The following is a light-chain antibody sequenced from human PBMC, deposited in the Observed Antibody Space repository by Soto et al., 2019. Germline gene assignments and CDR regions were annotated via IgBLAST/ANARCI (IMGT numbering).Light chain of an antibody. CDR2: GSS. CDR1: QGVSDW. J-gene: IGKJ1*01. Sequence: DIQMTQSPSSVSASVGDSVTITCRASQGVSDWVAWYQQKPGEAPKLLIYGSSSLLSGVPSRFSGTRSGTDFTLTISSLQPDDFATYYCQQYNGYRWTFGQGTKVDNK. V-gene: IGKV1D-16*01. CDR3: QQYNGYRWT.